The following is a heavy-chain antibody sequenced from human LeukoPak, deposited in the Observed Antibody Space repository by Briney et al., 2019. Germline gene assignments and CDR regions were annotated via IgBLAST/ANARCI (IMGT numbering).Heavy chain of an antibody. Sequence: SETLSLTCIVSGGSISSYYWSWIRQPPGKGLEWIGYIYYSGSTNYNPSLKSRVTISVDTSKNQFSLKLSSVTAADTAVYYCARNGYNDYGDFDAFDIWGQGTMVTVSS. CDR3: ARNGYNDYGDFDAFDI. D-gene: IGHD4-17*01. CDR2: IYYSGST. J-gene: IGHJ3*02. V-gene: IGHV4-59*01. CDR1: GGSISSYY.